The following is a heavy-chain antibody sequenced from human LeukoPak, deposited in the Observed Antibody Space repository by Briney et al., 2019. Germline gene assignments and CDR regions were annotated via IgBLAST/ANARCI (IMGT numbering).Heavy chain of an antibody. J-gene: IGHJ5*02. D-gene: IGHD3-3*01. CDR1: GGSFSDYY. V-gene: IGHV4-34*01. Sequence: SETLSLTCAAYGGSFSDYYWNWIRQPPGQGLEWIGSIYYSGSTYYNPSLKSRVTISVDTSKNQFSLKLSSVTAAYTAVYYCARHVSRFLEWLSWGEVDWFDPWGQGTLVTVSS. CDR2: IYYSGST. CDR3: ARHVSRFLEWLSWGEVDWFDP.